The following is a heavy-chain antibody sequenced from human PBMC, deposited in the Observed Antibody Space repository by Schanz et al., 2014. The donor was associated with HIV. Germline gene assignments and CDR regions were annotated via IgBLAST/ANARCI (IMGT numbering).Heavy chain of an antibody. Sequence: LQLVESGGGVVRPGTSLRLSCAASGFTFSTSWMHWVRQAPGKGLVWVSRISSDGSSTSYADSVKGRFTISRDNSKNTLYLQMNSLRAEDTAVYYCAKGSSLWSFYYGMDVWGQGTTVTVSS. CDR3: AKGSSLWSFYYGMDV. CDR1: GFTFSTSW. V-gene: IGHV3-74*02. CDR2: ISSDGSST. D-gene: IGHD3-10*01. J-gene: IGHJ6*02.